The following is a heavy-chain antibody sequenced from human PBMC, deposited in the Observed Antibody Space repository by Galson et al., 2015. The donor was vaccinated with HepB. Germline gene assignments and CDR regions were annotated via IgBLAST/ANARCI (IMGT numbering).Heavy chain of an antibody. CDR2: ISGSGGST. CDR1: GFTFSSYA. J-gene: IGHJ4*02. Sequence: SLRLSCAASGFTFSSYAMSWVRQAPGKGLEWVSAISGSGGSTYYADSVKGRFTISRDNSKNTLYLQMNSLRAEDTAVYYCAKDRGGWELLPGDYFDYWGQGTLVTVSS. CDR3: AKDRGGWELLPGDYFDY. V-gene: IGHV3-23*01. D-gene: IGHD1-26*01.